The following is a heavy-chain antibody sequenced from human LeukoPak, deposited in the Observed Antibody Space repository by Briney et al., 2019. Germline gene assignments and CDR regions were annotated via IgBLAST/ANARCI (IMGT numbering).Heavy chain of an antibody. J-gene: IGHJ4*02. CDR2: ISGSGGSP. CDR1: GFTFSSYA. Sequence: GGSLRLSCAASGFTFSSYAMSWVRQAPGKGLEGVSAISGSGGSPHYADSVKGRFTISRDNSKNTLYLQMNSLRAEDPAVDYCAKGLHVVVVAAIGNWGQGTLVTVSS. CDR3: AKGLHVVVVAAIGN. V-gene: IGHV3-23*01. D-gene: IGHD2-15*01.